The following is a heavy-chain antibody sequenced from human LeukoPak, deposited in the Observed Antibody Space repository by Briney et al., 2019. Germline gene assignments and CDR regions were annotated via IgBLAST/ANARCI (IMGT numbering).Heavy chain of an antibody. V-gene: IGHV1-2*06. Sequence: ASVKVSCKASGYTFTGYYIHWVRQAPGQGLEWMGRINPNSGDTNYAQKFQGRVTMTRDTSISTAYMELSRLRSDDTAVYYCARHFYGSGTYYHFDYWGQGTLVTVSS. J-gene: IGHJ4*02. D-gene: IGHD3-10*01. CDR3: ARHFYGSGTYYHFDY. CDR2: INPNSGDT. CDR1: GYTFTGYY.